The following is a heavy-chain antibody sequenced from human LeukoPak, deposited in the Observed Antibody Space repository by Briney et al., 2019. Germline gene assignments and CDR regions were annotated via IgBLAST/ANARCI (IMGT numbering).Heavy chain of an antibody. V-gene: IGHV1-18*01. CDR1: GYTFTSYG. D-gene: IGHD2-2*02. CDR3: ARDYHGYCSSTSCYNGMDV. Sequence: GASVKVSCKASGYTFTSYGISWVRQAPGQGLEWMGWISAYNGNTNYAQKLQGRVTMTTDTSTSTAYMELRSLRSDDTAVYYCARDYHGYCSSTSCYNGMDVWGKGTTVTVSS. CDR2: ISAYNGNT. J-gene: IGHJ6*04.